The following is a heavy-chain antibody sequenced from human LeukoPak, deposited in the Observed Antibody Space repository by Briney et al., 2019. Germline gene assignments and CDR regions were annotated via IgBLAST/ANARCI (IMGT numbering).Heavy chain of an antibody. V-gene: IGHV3-30*04. CDR2: ISYDGRDK. D-gene: IGHD1-1*01. Sequence: PGGSLRLSCAASGFTFRSYAMGWVRQAPGKGPEWVAVISYDGRDKHHADSVKGRFTISRDNSKNTLYLQMDSLRPEDTAVYYCAKDRVQIATYFFDYWGQGTLVTVSS. CDR3: AKDRVQIATYFFDY. CDR1: GFTFRSYA. J-gene: IGHJ4*02.